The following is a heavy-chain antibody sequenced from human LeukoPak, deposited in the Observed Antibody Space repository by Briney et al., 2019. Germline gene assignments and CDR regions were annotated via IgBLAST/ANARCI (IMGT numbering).Heavy chain of an antibody. J-gene: IGHJ5*02. CDR2: IYYSGST. D-gene: IGHD3-10*01. V-gene: IGHV4-59*01. Sequence: SETLSLTCTVSGGSISSYYWSWIRQPPGKGLEWIGYIYYSGSTNYNPSLKSRVTISVDTSKNQFSLKLSSVTAADTAVYYCARDGFRFGELFPWGQGTLVTVSS. CDR3: ARDGFRFGELFP. CDR1: GGSISSYY.